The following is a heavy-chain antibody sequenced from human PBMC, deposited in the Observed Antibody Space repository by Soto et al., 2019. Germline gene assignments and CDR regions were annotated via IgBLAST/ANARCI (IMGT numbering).Heavy chain of an antibody. CDR3: ARNSQARYSSSWYYDY. D-gene: IGHD6-13*01. J-gene: IGHJ4*02. V-gene: IGHV2-70*20. Sequence: SGPTLVNPPQTPPLTCTFSWFSLRPSGMCVSWVRPPPGKALEWLALIDWDDDKYYSTSLKTRLTISKDTSKNQVVLTMTNMDPVDTATYYCARNSQARYSSSWYYDYWGQGTLVTVSS. CDR2: IDWDDDK. CDR1: WFSLRPSGMC.